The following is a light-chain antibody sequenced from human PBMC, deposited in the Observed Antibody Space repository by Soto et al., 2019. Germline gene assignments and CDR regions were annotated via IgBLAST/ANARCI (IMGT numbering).Light chain of an antibody. V-gene: IGKV1-5*01. CDR3: QQYNSYSPRT. J-gene: IGKJ1*01. CDR2: DAS. CDR1: QSIGNW. Sequence: DVQLTQAPSTLSASVGDRVTITCRASQSIGNWLAGYQQKPGKAPNLLIYDASTLENGVPSRFSGSASGTDFTLTISSLQPYDFATYYCQQYNSYSPRTFGQGTKVEFK.